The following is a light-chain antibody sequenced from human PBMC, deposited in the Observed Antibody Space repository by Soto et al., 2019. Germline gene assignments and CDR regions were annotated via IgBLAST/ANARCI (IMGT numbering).Light chain of an antibody. CDR1: QSVSSY. Sequence: EIVWTQSPATLSLSRGERAGRRCRASQSVSSYLAWYQQKPGQAHRLLMFRASIRATGFPARFSGSGSGTEFNITISSLQSEDSAVYYCQQYKNWPSATFGGGTKVDIK. CDR3: QQYKNWPSAT. CDR2: RAS. J-gene: IGKJ4*01. V-gene: IGKV3-15*01.